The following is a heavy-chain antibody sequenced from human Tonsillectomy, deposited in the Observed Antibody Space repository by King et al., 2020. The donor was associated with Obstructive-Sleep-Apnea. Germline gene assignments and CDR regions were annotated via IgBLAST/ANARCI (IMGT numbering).Heavy chain of an antibody. J-gene: IGHJ4*02. Sequence: VQLVESGAEVKKPGESLRISCKGSGYSFTTYWINWVRQMPGKGLEWMGRIDPSDSFTNYSPSFQGHVTISADKSISTAYLQWSSLKASDTAMYYFARLFYDSSGLDYWGQGTLVTVSS. CDR1: GYSFTTYW. CDR2: IDPSDSFT. CDR3: ARLFYDSSGLDY. V-gene: IGHV5-10-1*03. D-gene: IGHD3-22*01.